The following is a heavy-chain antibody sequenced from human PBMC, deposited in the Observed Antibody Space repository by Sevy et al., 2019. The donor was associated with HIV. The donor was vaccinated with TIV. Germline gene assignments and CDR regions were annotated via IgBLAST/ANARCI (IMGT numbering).Heavy chain of an antibody. CDR3: ARARGGTIFGVVMSYYYYYYMDV. J-gene: IGHJ6*03. CDR2: ISSNGGST. D-gene: IGHD3-3*01. V-gene: IGHV3-64*01. Sequence: GGSLRLSCAASGFTFSSYAMHWVRQAPGKGLEYVSAISSNGGSTYYANSVKGRFTISRDNSKNTLYLQMGSLRAEDMAVYYCARARGGTIFGVVMSYYYYYYMDVWGKGTTVTVSS. CDR1: GFTFSSYA.